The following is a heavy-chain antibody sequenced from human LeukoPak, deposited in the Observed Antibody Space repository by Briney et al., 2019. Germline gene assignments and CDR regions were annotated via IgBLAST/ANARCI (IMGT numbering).Heavy chain of an antibody. CDR2: IYYSGSA. J-gene: IGHJ4*02. D-gene: IGHD3-3*02. V-gene: IGHV4-30-4*08. CDR1: GFTVSTNY. CDR3: ARGLARFYGAASDY. Sequence: LRLSCAASGFTVSTNYMNWVRQPPGKGLEWVGFIYYSGSAYYNPSLKSRLTISIDTSKNQFSLELSSVTAADTAVYFCARGLARFYGAASDYWGQGTLVTVSS.